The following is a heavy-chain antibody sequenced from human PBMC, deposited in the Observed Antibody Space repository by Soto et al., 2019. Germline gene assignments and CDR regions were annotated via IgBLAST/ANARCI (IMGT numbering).Heavy chain of an antibody. J-gene: IGHJ4*02. CDR2: IYYSGST. Sequence: PSETLSLTCTVSGGSISSGGYYWSWIRQHPWKGLEWIGYIYYSGSTYYNPSLKSRVTISVDTSKNQFSLKLSSVTAADTAVYYCARDRRYYDSSGYYSFDYWGQGXLVTVYS. CDR1: GGSISSGGYY. D-gene: IGHD3-22*01. V-gene: IGHV4-31*03. CDR3: ARDRRYYDSSGYYSFDY.